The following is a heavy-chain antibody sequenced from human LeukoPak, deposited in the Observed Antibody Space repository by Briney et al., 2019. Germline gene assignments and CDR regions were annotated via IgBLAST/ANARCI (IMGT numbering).Heavy chain of an antibody. CDR1: GFTFSSYW. V-gene: IGHV3-7*01. CDR2: IKQDGSEK. CDR3: ARDGRKYSYGFRDYYYYMDV. Sequence: GGSLRLSCAASGFTFSSYWMSWVRQAPGKGLEWVANIKQDGSEKYYVDSVKGRFTISRDNAKNSLYLQMNSLRAEDTAVYYCARDGRKYSYGFRDYYYYMDVWGKGTTVTVSS. D-gene: IGHD5-18*01. J-gene: IGHJ6*03.